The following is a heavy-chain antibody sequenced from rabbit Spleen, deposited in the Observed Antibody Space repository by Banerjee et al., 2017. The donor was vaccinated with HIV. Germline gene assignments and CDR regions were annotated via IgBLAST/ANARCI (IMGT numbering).Heavy chain of an antibody. CDR3: ARDLAGVVGWNFGL. D-gene: IGHD4-1*01. CDR2: IYTRDGST. CDR1: GIDFSSYYY. Sequence: QEQLEESGGGLVKPGGTLTLTCKASGIDFSSYYYMYWVRQAPGKGLELIAWIYTRDGSTYYASWVNGRFTISRSTSLNTVDLKMTSLTAADTATYFCARDLAGVVGWNFGLWGPGTLVTVS. J-gene: IGHJ4*01. V-gene: IGHV1S43*01.